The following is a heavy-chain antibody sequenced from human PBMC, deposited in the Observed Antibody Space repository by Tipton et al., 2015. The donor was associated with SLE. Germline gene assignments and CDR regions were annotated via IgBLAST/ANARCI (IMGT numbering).Heavy chain of an antibody. CDR3: ARGDPRAARGGAFDI. V-gene: IGHV4-4*09. CDR2: IYTSGST. D-gene: IGHD6-13*01. J-gene: IGHJ3*02. Sequence: TLSLTCTVSGGSISSYYWSWIRQPPGKGLEWIGYIYTSGSTNYNPSLKSRVTISVDTSKNQFSLKLSSVTAADTAVYYCARGDPRAARGGAFDIWGQGTMVTVSS. CDR1: GGSISSYY.